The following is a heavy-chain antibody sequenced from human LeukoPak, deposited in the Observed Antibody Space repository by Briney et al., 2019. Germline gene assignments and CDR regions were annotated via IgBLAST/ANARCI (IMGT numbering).Heavy chain of an antibody. J-gene: IGHJ4*02. CDR3: ARGHSSPGGYYFDY. D-gene: IGHD6-13*01. V-gene: IGHV4-39*02. CDR2: IYYNGRT. CDR1: GDSINNNNYY. Sequence: SETLSLTCTVSGDSINNNNYYWGWIRQPPGKGLEWSGNIYYNGRTYYSPSLKSRGTISVDTSNNQFALKLSSVTAADTAVYYCARGHSSPGGYYFDYWGQGTLVTVSS.